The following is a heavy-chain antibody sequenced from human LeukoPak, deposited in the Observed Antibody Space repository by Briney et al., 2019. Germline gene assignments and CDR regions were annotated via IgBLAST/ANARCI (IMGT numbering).Heavy chain of an antibody. CDR1: GYSFTNYW. CDR2: IYPGDSDS. D-gene: IGHD6-6*01. CDR3: ARHSSSSMGRVPPYYYYYMDV. Sequence: GESLKISCRGFGYSFTNYWIGWVRQMPGKGLEWMGIIYPGDSDSRYSPSFQGQVTFSADKSISTAYLQWSSLKASDPAMYYCARHSSSSMGRVPPYYYYYMDVWGKGTTVTVSS. V-gene: IGHV5-51*01. J-gene: IGHJ6*03.